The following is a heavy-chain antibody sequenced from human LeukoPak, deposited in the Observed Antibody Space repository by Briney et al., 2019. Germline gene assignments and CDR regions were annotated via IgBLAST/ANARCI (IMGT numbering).Heavy chain of an antibody. Sequence: SETLSLTCAVYGGSFSGYYWSWIRQPPGKGLEWIGEINHSGSTIYNPSLKSRVTISVDTSKNQFSLKLSSVTAADTAVYYCARGSGYAPYYYYGMDVWGQGTTVTVSS. CDR2: INHSGST. CDR3: ARGSGYAPYYYYGMDV. D-gene: IGHD3-10*01. CDR1: GGSFSGYY. J-gene: IGHJ6*02. V-gene: IGHV4-34*01.